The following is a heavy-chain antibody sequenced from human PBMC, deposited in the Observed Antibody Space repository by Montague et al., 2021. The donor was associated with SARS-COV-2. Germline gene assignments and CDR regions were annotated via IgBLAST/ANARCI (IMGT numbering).Heavy chain of an antibody. CDR1: GFTFSTYA. J-gene: IGHJ4*02. D-gene: IGHD6-19*01. CDR2: ISHDGGTT. CDR3: ARVTQWLGNYFDH. Sequence: SLRLSCEVSGFTFSTYAMHLVRQAPGKGLEYVSAISHDGGTTYYSDSXKGRFTISRDNSKNTLYLQMGSLRAEDMAVYYCARVTQWLGNYFDHWGQGTLVTVSS. V-gene: IGHV3-64*02.